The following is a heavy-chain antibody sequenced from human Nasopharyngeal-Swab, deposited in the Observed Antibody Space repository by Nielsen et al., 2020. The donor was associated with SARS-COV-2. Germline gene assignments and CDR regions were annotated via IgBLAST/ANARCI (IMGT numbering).Heavy chain of an antibody. D-gene: IGHD1-26*01. V-gene: IGHV3-9*01. J-gene: IGHJ6*02. CDR2: ISWNSGSI. Sequence: VRQAQGKGLEWVSGISWNSGSIGYADSVKGRFTISRDNAKNSLYLQMNSLRAEDTALYYCANSCGVGYYGMDVWGQGTTVTVSS. CDR3: ANSCGVGYYGMDV.